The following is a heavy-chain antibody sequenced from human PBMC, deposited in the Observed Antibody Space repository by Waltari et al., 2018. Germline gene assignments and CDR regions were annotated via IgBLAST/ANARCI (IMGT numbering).Heavy chain of an antibody. V-gene: IGHV4-38-2*01. CDR2: IFQSGTT. CDR1: GYSINRGYY. CDR3: ARTSYSDEIDAFDI. J-gene: IGHJ3*02. Sequence: QVQLQESGPGLVKPSETLSLTCDVSGYSINRGYYWGWIRQPPGKGPEWIGSIFQSGTTYYNPSLKSRVTLSVDTSKNQLFVKLTSVTAADTAVYYCARTSYSDEIDAFDIWGQGTKVTVSS. D-gene: IGHD4-17*01.